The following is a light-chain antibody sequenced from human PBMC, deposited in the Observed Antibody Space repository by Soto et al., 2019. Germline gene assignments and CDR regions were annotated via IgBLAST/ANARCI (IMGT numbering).Light chain of an antibody. J-gene: IGKJ4*01. V-gene: IGKV1-5*03. CDR1: QYMSSW. CDR3: QQFNIYPLT. CDR2: QAS. Sequence: DIQMTQSPSTLSASVGDRVTITCRASQYMSSWLAWYQEKPGKAPKLLIYQASILESAAPSRFSGSGSGTDFILTISSLQPEDFATYYCQQFNIYPLTFGGGTKVDIK.